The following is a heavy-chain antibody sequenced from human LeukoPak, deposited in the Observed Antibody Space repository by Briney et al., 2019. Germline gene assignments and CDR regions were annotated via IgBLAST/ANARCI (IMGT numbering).Heavy chain of an antibody. CDR2: IKDDGSEK. Sequence: GGSLRLSCAASGFTFSSYSMNWVRQAPGKGLEWVASIKDDGSEKYYVDSVKGRFTISRDNAKNSLYLQMNSLGVEDTAVYYCARDLSLDYWGQGTLVTVSS. J-gene: IGHJ4*02. V-gene: IGHV3-7*05. CDR3: ARDLSLDY. CDR1: GFTFSSYS.